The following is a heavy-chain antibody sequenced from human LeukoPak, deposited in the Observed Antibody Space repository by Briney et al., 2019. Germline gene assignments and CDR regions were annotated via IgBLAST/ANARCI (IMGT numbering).Heavy chain of an antibody. CDR1: GFTFSSYG. J-gene: IGHJ3*02. CDR2: IWYDGSNK. V-gene: IGHV3-33*01. D-gene: IGHD3-22*01. Sequence: PGGSLRLSCAASGFTFSSYGMHWVRQAPGKGLEWVAVIWYDGSNKYYADSVKGRFTISRDNSKNTLYLQMNSLRAEDTAVYYCAREYAATMIGRGAFDIWGQGTMVTVSS. CDR3: AREYAATMIGRGAFDI.